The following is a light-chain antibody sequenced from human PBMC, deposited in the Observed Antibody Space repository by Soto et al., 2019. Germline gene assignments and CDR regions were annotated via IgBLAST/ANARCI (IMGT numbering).Light chain of an antibody. CDR1: QSVSSS. Sequence: EIVLTQSPATLSLSPWERATLSCRASQSVSSSLAWYQQKPGQSPRLLIYDTSNRATGIPARFSGSGSGTDFTLTISRLEPEDFAVFYCQHYGSSPLITFGRGTRLEIK. CDR3: QHYGSSPLIT. CDR2: DTS. J-gene: IGKJ5*01. V-gene: IGKV3-20*01.